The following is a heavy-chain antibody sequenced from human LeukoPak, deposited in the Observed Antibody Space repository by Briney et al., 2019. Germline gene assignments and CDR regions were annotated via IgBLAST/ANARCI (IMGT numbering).Heavy chain of an antibody. V-gene: IGHV4-39*07. Sequence: SETLSLTCTVSGGSISSSSYYWAWIRQPPGKGLEWIGSIYYSGSTYYNPSLKSRVTISVDTSKNQFSLKLSSVTAADTAVYYCARDRGDYYFDYWGQGTLVTVSS. J-gene: IGHJ4*02. D-gene: IGHD2-21*02. CDR1: GGSISSSSYY. CDR3: ARDRGDYYFDY. CDR2: IYYSGST.